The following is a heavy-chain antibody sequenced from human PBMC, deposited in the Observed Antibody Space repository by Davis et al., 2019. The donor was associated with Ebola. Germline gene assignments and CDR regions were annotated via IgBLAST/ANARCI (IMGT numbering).Heavy chain of an antibody. J-gene: IGHJ5*02. CDR1: GGSISSYY. D-gene: IGHD6-6*01. V-gene: IGHV4-39*01. CDR3: ARRIAARPDCFDP. Sequence: MPSETLSLTCTVSGGSISSYYWGWIRQPPGKGLEWIGSIFYSGNTYYNPSFKSRVTMSVDTPKNQFSLRLSSVTAADTAVYYCARRIAARPDCFDPWGQGTLVTVSS. CDR2: IFYSGNT.